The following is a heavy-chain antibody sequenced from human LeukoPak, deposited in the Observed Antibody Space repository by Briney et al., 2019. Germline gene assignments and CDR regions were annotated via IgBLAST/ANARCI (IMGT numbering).Heavy chain of an antibody. CDR3: AKDSHSSGWYYFDY. CDR1: GFTFSNYG. V-gene: IGHV3-30*02. CDR2: IRFDGSNK. J-gene: IGHJ4*02. Sequence: GGSLRLSCAASGFTFSNYGMHWVRQSPGKGLEWVAFIRFDGSNKYYADSVKGRFTISRDNSKNTLYLQMNSLRAEDTAVYYCAKDSHSSGWYYFDYWCQGTLVTVSS. D-gene: IGHD6-19*01.